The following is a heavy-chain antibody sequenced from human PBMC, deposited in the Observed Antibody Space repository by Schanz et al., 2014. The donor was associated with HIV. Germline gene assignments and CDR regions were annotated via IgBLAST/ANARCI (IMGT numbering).Heavy chain of an antibody. CDR3: VKRGSEASSNTWFADS. CDR2: ISSDGGHS. V-gene: IGHV3-43*01. D-gene: IGHD3-10*01. CDR1: GFTFTDYS. Sequence: EVHLVESGGVVVQPGGSLRLACAVSGFTFTDYSLHWVRQAPGKGLEWLSVISSDGGHSYYADSVKGRFTISRDNSEDTLYLQMNSLGVDDSAIYYCVKRGSEASSNTWFADSWGQGTLVTVSS. J-gene: IGHJ4*02.